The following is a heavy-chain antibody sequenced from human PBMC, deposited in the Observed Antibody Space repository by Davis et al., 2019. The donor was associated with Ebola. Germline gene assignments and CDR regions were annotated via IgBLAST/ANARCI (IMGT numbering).Heavy chain of an antibody. D-gene: IGHD3-16*01. CDR2: IYFSGIT. V-gene: IGHV4-30-4*01. Sequence: SETLSLTCTVSGGSISSGDYYWSWIRQPPGKGLEWIGYIYFSGITFYNPSLQSRVTISVDTSKKQFSLKLSSVTAADTAVYYCARSLYPGYDGGLWWFAPWGQGTLVTVSS. CDR3: ARSLYPGYDGGLWWFAP. J-gene: IGHJ5*02. CDR1: GGSISSGDYY.